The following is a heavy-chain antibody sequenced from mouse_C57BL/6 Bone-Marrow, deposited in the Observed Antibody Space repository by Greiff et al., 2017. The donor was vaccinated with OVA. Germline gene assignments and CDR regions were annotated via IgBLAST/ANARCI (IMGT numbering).Heavy chain of an antibody. V-gene: IGHV5-4*01. Sequence: EVQLMESGGGLVKPGGSLKLSCAASGFTFSSYAMSWVRQTPEKRLEWVATISDGGSYTYYPDNVKGRFTISRDNAKNNLYLQMSHLKSEDTAMYYCARDQKWYFDVWGTGTTVTVSS. CDR2: ISDGGSYT. CDR1: GFTFSSYA. J-gene: IGHJ1*03. CDR3: ARDQKWYFDV.